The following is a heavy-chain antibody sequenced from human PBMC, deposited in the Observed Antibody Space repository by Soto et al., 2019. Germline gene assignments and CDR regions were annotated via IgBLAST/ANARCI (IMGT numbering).Heavy chain of an antibody. CDR1: GFTYSSYA. J-gene: IGHJ1*01. V-gene: IGHV3-30-3*01. CDR2: ISYDGSNK. Sequence: SLRLSCAASGFTYSSYAMHWVRQAPGKGLEWVAVISYDGSNKYYADSVKGRFTISRDNSKNTLYLQMNSLRAEDTAVYYCARDRDYYDSSGTRDFQHWGQGTLVTVSS. D-gene: IGHD3-22*01. CDR3: ARDRDYYDSSGTRDFQH.